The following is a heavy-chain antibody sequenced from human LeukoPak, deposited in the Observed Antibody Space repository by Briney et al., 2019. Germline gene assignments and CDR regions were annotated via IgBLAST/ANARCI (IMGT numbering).Heavy chain of an antibody. CDR1: GFTFSSFW. J-gene: IGHJ3*02. CDR3: AKDAPKYYYDSSGYHDAFHI. CDR2: TRQDGSVQ. D-gene: IGHD3-22*01. V-gene: IGHV3-7*03. Sequence: GGSLRLSCVASGFTFSSFWMSWVRQTPGKGLEWVANTRQDGSVQNYVDSVKGRFTISRDNAKNSVYLQLNSLRAEDTAVYYCAKDAPKYYYDSSGYHDAFHIWGQGTMVTVSS.